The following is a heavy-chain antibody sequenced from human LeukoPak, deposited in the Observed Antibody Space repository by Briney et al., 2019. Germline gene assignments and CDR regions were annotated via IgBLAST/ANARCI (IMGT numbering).Heavy chain of an antibody. CDR1: GFTFSDYY. J-gene: IGHJ4*02. CDR2: ISSSGSTI. D-gene: IGHD2-2*01. V-gene: IGHV3-11*01. Sequence: GGSLRLSCAASGFTFSDYYMSWIRQAPGKGLEWVSYISSSGSTIYYAASVKGRFTISRDNAKNSLYLQMNSLRAEDTAVYYCARARTCSSTSCYFNYWGQGTLVTVSS. CDR3: ARARTCSSTSCYFNY.